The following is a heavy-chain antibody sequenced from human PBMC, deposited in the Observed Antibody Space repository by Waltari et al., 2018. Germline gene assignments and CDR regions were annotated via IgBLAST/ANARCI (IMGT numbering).Heavy chain of an antibody. D-gene: IGHD6-19*01. J-gene: IGHJ2*01. Sequence: EVQLVQSGVEVKKPGESLRISCKGSGYTFSDYKITWVRQMPGKGLEWMGSIDPSDSSTNYIPSFQGHVTISLDKSISTAYLQWNSLEASDTAIFYCAIAGAGNFDLWGRGTLVTVSS. CDR1: GYTFSDYK. V-gene: IGHV5-10-1*03. CDR2: IDPSDSST. CDR3: AIAGAGNFDL.